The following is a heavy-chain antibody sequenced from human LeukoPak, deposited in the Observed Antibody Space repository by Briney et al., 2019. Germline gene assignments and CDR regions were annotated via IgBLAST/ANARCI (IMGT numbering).Heavy chain of an antibody. D-gene: IGHD4-17*01. J-gene: IGHJ4*02. CDR3: ARFRLTVTTYAHLDY. Sequence: GGSLRLACAASGFTFSDYYMSWIRQAPGKGLEWVSYISSSGSTIDYADSVKGRFTISRDNAKNSLYLQMNSLRAEDTAVYYCARFRLTVTTYAHLDYWGQGTLVTVSS. CDR1: GFTFSDYY. V-gene: IGHV3-11*01. CDR2: ISSSGSTI.